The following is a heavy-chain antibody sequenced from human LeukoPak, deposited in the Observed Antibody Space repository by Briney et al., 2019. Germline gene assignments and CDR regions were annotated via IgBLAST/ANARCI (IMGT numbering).Heavy chain of an antibody. D-gene: IGHD3-3*01. J-gene: IGHJ4*02. CDR1: GGSIRSSYYY. Sequence: SETLSLTCTVSGGSIRSSYYYWGWIRQPPGKGLEWIGSIYDSGSTYYNPSLKSRVTISVDTSKNQFSLKLSSVTAADTAVYYCARGGYYFIDYWGQGTLATVSS. CDR3: ARGGYYFIDY. V-gene: IGHV4-39*07. CDR2: IYDSGST.